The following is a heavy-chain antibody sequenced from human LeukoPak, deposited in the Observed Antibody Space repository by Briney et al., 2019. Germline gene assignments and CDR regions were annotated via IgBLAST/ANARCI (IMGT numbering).Heavy chain of an antibody. J-gene: IGHJ4*02. CDR3: ARGKIVAFDY. D-gene: IGHD2/OR15-2a*01. Sequence: PGGSLRLSCAASGFTFSSYSMNWVRQAPGKGLEWVSSISSSSSYIYYADSVKGRFTISRDKAKNSLYLQMNSLRAEDTAVYYCARGKIVAFDYWGQGTLVTVSS. CDR2: ISSSSSYI. V-gene: IGHV3-21*01. CDR1: GFTFSSYS.